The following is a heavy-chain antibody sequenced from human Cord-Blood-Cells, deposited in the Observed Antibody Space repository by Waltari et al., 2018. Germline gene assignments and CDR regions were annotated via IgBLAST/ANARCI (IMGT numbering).Heavy chain of an antibody. D-gene: IGHD4-17*01. CDR2: IKSKTDGGTT. V-gene: IGHV3-15*01. CDR3: TTLENDYGDYGDAFDI. CDR1: GFTFSNAW. J-gene: IGHJ3*02. Sequence: AASGFTFSNAWMSWVRQAPGKGLEWVGRIKSKTDGGTTDYAAPVKCRFTISRDDSKNTLYLQMNSLKTEDTAVYYCTTLENDYGDYGDAFDIWGQGTMVTVSS.